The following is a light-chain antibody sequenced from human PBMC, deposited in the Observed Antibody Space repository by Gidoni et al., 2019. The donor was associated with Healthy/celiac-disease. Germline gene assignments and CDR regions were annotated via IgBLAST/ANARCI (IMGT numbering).Light chain of an antibody. CDR1: QSVSSY. CDR3: QQRSNWPPMYT. V-gene: IGKV3-11*01. CDR2: DAS. Sequence: EIVLTPSPATLSLSPRERATLSCRASQSVSSYLAWYQQKPGQAPRLLIYDASNRATGIPARFSGSGSGTDFTLTISSLEPEDFAVYYCQQRSNWPPMYTFGQGTKLEIK. J-gene: IGKJ2*01.